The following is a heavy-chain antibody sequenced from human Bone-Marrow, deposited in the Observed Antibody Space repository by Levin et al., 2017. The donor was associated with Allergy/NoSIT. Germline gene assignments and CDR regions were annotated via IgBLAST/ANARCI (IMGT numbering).Heavy chain of an antibody. J-gene: IGHJ5*02. V-gene: IGHV3-23*01. CDR3: ARWNGFGDA. CDR2: FTGSTYGT. Sequence: ASVKVSCAASGFSADKYGITWVRQTPGKGLEWISGFTGSTYGTFYSDSVRGRFTISRDTSENTVSLQMDSLRVEDTAVYYCARWNGFGDAWGQGTLVTVSS. CDR1: GFSADKYG. D-gene: IGHD1-1*01.